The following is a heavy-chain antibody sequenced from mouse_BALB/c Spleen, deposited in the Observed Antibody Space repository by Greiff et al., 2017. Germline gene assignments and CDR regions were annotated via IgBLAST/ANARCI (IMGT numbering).Heavy chain of an antibody. CDR2: ISTYYGDA. CDR1: GYTFTDYA. V-gene: IGHV1S137*01. J-gene: IGHJ4*01. D-gene: IGHD1-1*01. Sequence: QVQLQQSGAELVRPGVSVKISCKGSGYTFTDYAMHWVKQSHAKSLEWIGVISTYYGDASYNQKFKGKATMTVDKSSSTAYMELARLTSEDSAIYYCARWATVVPYYAMDYWGQGTSVTVSS. CDR3: ARWATVVPYYAMDY.